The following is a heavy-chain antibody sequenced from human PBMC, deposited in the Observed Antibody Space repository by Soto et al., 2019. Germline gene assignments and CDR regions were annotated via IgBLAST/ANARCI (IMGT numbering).Heavy chain of an antibody. J-gene: IGHJ5*02. CDR2: IIPIFGTT. Sequence: SVKVSCKASGGTFSSYAISWVRQAPGQGLEWMGGIIPIFGTTNYAQKFQGRVTITADESTSTAYMELSSLRSEDTAVYYCARYASARITGTIRYNWFDPWGQGTLVTVSS. CDR3: ARYASARITGTIRYNWFDP. D-gene: IGHD1-20*01. CDR1: GGTFSSYA. V-gene: IGHV1-69*13.